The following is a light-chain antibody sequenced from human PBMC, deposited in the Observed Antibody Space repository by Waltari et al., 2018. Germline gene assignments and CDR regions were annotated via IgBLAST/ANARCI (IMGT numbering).Light chain of an antibody. J-gene: IGLJ1*01. CDR2: EVN. CDR3: SSYAGSNNLV. V-gene: IGLV2-8*01. Sequence: QSALTQPPPASGSPGQPVTISCPGTSIDVGGYRFVSWYQQHPGRAPKLMIYEVNQRPSGVPDRFSGSKSGNTASLTVSGLQAEDEADYYCSSYAGSNNLVFGTGTKVTVL. CDR1: SIDVGGYRF.